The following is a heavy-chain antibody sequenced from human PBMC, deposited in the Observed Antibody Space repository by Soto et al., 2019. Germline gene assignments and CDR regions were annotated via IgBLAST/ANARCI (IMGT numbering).Heavy chain of an antibody. CDR2: ISAYNGNT. Sequence: ASVKVSCKASGYTFNSYGIGWVRQAPGQGLEWMGWISAYNGNTNYAQMLQDRVTMTTDTSTSTAYMELRSLRSDDTAVYYCARDHYDFWSGYPSPNWFDPCGQGTLVTVSS. D-gene: IGHD3-3*01. CDR1: GYTFNSYG. V-gene: IGHV1-18*04. CDR3: ARDHYDFWSGYPSPNWFDP. J-gene: IGHJ5*02.